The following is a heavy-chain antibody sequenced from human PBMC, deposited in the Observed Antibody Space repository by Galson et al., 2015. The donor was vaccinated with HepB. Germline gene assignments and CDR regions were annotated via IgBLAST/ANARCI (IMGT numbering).Heavy chain of an antibody. V-gene: IGHV4-59*01. D-gene: IGHD3-10*01. CDR3: ARDRSYYYGSGSYYDY. Sequence: ETLSLTCTVSGGSISSYYWSWIRQPPGKGLEWIGYIYYSGSTNYNPSLKSRVTISVDTSKNQFSLKLSSVTAADTAVYYCARDRSYYYGSGSYYDYWGQGTLVTVSS. CDR1: GGSISSYY. J-gene: IGHJ4*02. CDR2: IYYSGST.